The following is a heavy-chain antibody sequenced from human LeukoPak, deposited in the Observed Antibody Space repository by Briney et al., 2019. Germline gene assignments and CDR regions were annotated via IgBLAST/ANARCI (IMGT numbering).Heavy chain of an antibody. D-gene: IGHD3-9*01. CDR3: ARTVRYFLISRYMDV. Sequence: ASVKVSCKASGYTFTSYGISWVRQAPGQGLEWMGWISAYNGNTNYAQKLQGRVTMTTDTSTSTAYMELRSLRSDDTAVYYCARTVRYFLISRYMDVWGKGTTVTISS. CDR2: ISAYNGNT. J-gene: IGHJ6*03. CDR1: GYTFTSYG. V-gene: IGHV1-18*01.